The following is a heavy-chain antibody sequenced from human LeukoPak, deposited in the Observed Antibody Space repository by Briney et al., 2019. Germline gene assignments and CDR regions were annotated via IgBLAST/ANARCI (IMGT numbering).Heavy chain of an antibody. J-gene: IGHJ4*01. Sequence: GGSLRLSCAASGFTFSNAWMSWVRQAPGKGLEWVGRFKDTTDGGTTDYAAPVKGRFTISRDDSKNTFYLQMNSLKTEDTAVYYCTTALRWPNPRLFDYWGQGTLVTVPS. CDR2: FKDTTDGGTT. D-gene: IGHD4-23*01. V-gene: IGHV3-15*01. CDR1: GFTFSNAW. CDR3: TTALRWPNPRLFDY.